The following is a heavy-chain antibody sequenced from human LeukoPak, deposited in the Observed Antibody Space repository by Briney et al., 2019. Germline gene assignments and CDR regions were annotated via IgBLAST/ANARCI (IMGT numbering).Heavy chain of an antibody. D-gene: IGHD1-26*01. CDR1: GFTFSSYE. V-gene: IGHV3-48*03. CDR3: ARVGIVGPTWGYFDY. CDR2: ITSSGSTI. Sequence: GGSLRLSCAASGFTFSSYEMNWVRQAPRKGLEWVSYITSSGSTIYYADSVKGRFTISRDNAKKSLYLRMNSLRADDTAVYYCARVGIVGPTWGYFDYWGQGTLVTVSS. J-gene: IGHJ4*02.